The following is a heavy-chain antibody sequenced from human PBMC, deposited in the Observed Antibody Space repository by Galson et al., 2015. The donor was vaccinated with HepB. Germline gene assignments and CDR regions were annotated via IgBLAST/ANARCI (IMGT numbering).Heavy chain of an antibody. CDR3: ARGLKNGDARSFDY. Sequence: SVKVSCKASGYTFTSYNINWVRQATGQGLEWMGWMNPNSGNTGYAQKFQGRVTMTRNTSISTAYMELSSLRPEDTAVYYCARGLKNGDARSFDYWGQGTLVTVSS. D-gene: IGHD4-17*01. J-gene: IGHJ4*02. CDR1: GYTFTSYN. CDR2: MNPNSGNT. V-gene: IGHV1-8*01.